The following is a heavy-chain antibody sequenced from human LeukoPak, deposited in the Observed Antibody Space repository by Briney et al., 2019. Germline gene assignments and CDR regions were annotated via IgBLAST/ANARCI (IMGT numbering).Heavy chain of an antibody. CDR3: ARACGGDCYLSDY. CDR2: ISISSSYI. Sequence: GGPLRLSCAAFGFTLSSYRMKWLPQAPGKGREGFSPISISSSYIYCADSVERRFHIHRDNAQNSLYVQQNSLRVEDGAVYYCARACGGDCYLSDYWGQGTLVTVCS. CDR1: GFTLSSYR. D-gene: IGHD2-21*02. V-gene: IGHV3-21*01. J-gene: IGHJ4*02.